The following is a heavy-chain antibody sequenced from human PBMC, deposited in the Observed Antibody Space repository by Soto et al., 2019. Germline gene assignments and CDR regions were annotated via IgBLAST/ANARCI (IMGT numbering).Heavy chain of an antibody. CDR3: ARDTMIVVVTSPNAFDI. V-gene: IGHV1-69*12. J-gene: IGHJ3*02. CDR1: GGTFSSYA. Sequence: QVQLVQSGAEVKKPGSSVKVSCKASGGTFSSYAISWVRQAPGQGLEWMGGIIPIFGTANYAQKFQGRVTITADESTSTAYMELSSLRSEDTAVYYCARDTMIVVVTSPNAFDIWGQGTMVTVSS. CDR2: IIPIFGTA. D-gene: IGHD3-22*01.